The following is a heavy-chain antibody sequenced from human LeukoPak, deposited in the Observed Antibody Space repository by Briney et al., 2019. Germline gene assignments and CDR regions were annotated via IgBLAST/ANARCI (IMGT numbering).Heavy chain of an antibody. Sequence: GGSLRLSCAASGFTFSSYWMSWVRQAPGKGLEWVANIKQDGSEKYYVDSVKGRFTISRDNAKNSLYLQMNSLRAEDTAVYYCARGDLNYYDSSGYYMVDYWGQGTLVTVSS. J-gene: IGHJ4*02. D-gene: IGHD3-22*01. CDR3: ARGDLNYYDSSGYYMVDY. CDR2: IKQDGSEK. CDR1: GFTFSSYW. V-gene: IGHV3-7*01.